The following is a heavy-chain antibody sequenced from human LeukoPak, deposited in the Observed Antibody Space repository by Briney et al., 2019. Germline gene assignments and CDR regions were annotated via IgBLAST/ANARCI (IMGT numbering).Heavy chain of an antibody. D-gene: IGHD3-16*01. Sequence: SETLSLTCAVYGGSFSGYYWSWIRQPPGKGLEWIGEINHSGSTNYNPSLKSRVTMSVDTSKNQFSLKLSSVTAADTAVYYCARDMTYPGAFDIWGQGTMVTVSS. J-gene: IGHJ3*02. CDR2: INHSGST. CDR1: GGSFSGYY. CDR3: ARDMTYPGAFDI. V-gene: IGHV4-34*01.